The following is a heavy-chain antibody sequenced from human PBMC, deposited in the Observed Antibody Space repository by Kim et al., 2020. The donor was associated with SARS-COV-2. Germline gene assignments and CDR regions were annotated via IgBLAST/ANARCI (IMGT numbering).Heavy chain of an antibody. CDR1: GFTFSSYA. CDR2: ISGSGGST. J-gene: IGHJ3*02. Sequence: GGSLRLSCAASGFTFSSYAMSWVRQAPGKGLEWVSAISGSGGSTYYTDSVKGRFTLSRDNSKNTLYLQMNSLRAEDTAVYYCAKGGRYGDLLDAFVIWGQGTMVTVSS. CDR3: AKGGRYGDLLDAFVI. D-gene: IGHD4-17*01. V-gene: IGHV3-23*01.